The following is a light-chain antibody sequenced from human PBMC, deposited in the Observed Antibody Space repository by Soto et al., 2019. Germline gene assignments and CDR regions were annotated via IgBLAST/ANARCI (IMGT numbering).Light chain of an antibody. Sequence: DIVLTQSLGTLSLSPGERATLSCRASQRISSNYLGWYQQKPGQAPRLLIYAASSRATGIPDRFSGSGSGTDFTLTISRLEPEDFAVYYCQDYGSSPQTFGQGTKVDIK. J-gene: IGKJ1*01. V-gene: IGKV3-20*01. CDR2: AAS. CDR3: QDYGSSPQT. CDR1: QRISSNY.